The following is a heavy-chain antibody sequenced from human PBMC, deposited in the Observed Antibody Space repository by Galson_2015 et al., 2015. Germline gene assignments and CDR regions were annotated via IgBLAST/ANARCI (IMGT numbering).Heavy chain of an antibody. J-gene: IGHJ4*02. Sequence: SLRLSCAASGFTFSNYEMNWVRQAPGKGLEWVSYISSSGSATYFADSVKGRFTISRDNAKNSLYLQMNSLRAEDTAVCYCARVSTPDYWGQGTLVTVSS. V-gene: IGHV3-48*03. CDR3: ARVSTPDY. CDR1: GFTFSNYE. CDR2: ISSSGSAT. D-gene: IGHD3-3*02.